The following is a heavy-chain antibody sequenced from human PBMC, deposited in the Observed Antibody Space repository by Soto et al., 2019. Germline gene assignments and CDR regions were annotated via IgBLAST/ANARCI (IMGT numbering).Heavy chain of an antibody. D-gene: IGHD3-3*01. Sequence: PGGSLRLSCAASGFTFSNFAMSWVRQAPGKGLEWVSCISGSGGNTYYADSADSVKGRFTISRDNSKNTLYLQMNSLRAEDTAEYDCARANHFAVLPVIYLDSWGQGTLVTVSS. V-gene: IGHV3-23*01. CDR2: ISGSGGNT. CDR1: GFTFSNFA. J-gene: IGHJ4*02. CDR3: ARANHFAVLPVIYLDS.